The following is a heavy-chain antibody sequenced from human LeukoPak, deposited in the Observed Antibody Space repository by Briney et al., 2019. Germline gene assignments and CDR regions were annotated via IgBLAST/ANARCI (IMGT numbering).Heavy chain of an antibody. CDR1: GGSINSVSCY. Sequence: PSETLSLTCTVSGGSINSVSCYWVWIRQPPGKGLEWIGSIYNSESIYSKPSLRSRVTISLDTSTNQFSLKLSSLTAADTALYFCARDRLSVGAFDIWGQGTMVTVSS. J-gene: IGHJ3*02. CDR3: ARDRLSVGAFDI. V-gene: IGHV4-39*07. D-gene: IGHD1-26*01. CDR2: IYNSESI.